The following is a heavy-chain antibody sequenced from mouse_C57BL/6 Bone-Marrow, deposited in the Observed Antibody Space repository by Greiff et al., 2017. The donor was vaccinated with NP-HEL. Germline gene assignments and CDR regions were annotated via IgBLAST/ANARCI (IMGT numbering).Heavy chain of an antibody. Sequence: VKVVESGPGLVQPSQSLSITCTVSGFSLTSYGVHWVRQPPGKGLEWLGVIWSGGSTDYNAAFISRLSISKDNSKSQVFFKMNSLQADDTAIYYCAKKDTVVDAMDYWGQGTSVTVSS. J-gene: IGHJ4*01. CDR1: GFSLTSYG. CDR2: IWSGGST. CDR3: AKKDTVVDAMDY. V-gene: IGHV2-4*01. D-gene: IGHD1-1*01.